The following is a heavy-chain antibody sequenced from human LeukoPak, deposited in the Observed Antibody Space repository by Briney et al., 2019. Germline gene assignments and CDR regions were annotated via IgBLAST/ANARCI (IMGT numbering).Heavy chain of an antibody. CDR2: IWYDGSNK. CDR1: GFTFSAYG. D-gene: IGHD6-19*01. J-gene: IGHJ4*02. Sequence: GGSLRLSCAASGFTFSAYGMHWVRQAPGKGLEWVAVIWYDGSNKFYGDSVKGRFTISRDNSKNTVYLQMNSLRAEDTAVYYCAKGGSGWSQHYWGQGTLVTVSS. CDR3: AKGGSGWSQHY. V-gene: IGHV3-30*02.